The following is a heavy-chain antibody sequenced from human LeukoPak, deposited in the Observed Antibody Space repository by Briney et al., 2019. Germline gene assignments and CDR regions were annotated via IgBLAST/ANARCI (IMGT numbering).Heavy chain of an antibody. J-gene: IGHJ5*02. CDR3: ARATHYYGSGSYLLDP. Sequence: PSETLSLTCTVSGGSISSYYWSWIRQPPGKGLEWIGYIYYSGSTNYNPSLKSRVTISVDTSKNQFSLKLSSVTAADTAVYYCARATHYYGSGSYLLDPWGQGTLVTVSS. CDR2: IYYSGST. V-gene: IGHV4-59*01. CDR1: GGSISSYY. D-gene: IGHD3-10*01.